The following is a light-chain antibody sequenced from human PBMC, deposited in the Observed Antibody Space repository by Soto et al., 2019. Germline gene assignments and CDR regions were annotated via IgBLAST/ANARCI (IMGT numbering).Light chain of an antibody. Sequence: EIEMTKTKATLSLAPGERVTLSCRVSESVSTNLAWYQQKAGQAPRLLIYGASTRATGIPARFSGSGSGTEFTLTISSLQSEDFAVYYCQQRNRFGQGRRLAIK. CDR3: QQRNR. J-gene: IGKJ5*01. V-gene: IGKV3-15*01. CDR1: ESVSTN. CDR2: GAS.